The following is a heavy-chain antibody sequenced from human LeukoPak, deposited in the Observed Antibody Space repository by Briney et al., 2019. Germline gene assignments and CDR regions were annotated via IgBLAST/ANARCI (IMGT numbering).Heavy chain of an antibody. D-gene: IGHD6-13*01. V-gene: IGHV3-30-3*01. Sequence: GGGPRPSCGAPGFTFSSYAMHLGRPPPGPGVGGGGVISYDGSNKYYADSVKGRFTISRDNSKNTLYLQMNSLRAEDTAVYYCASPDDSYSSSWPAAYWGQGTLVTVSS. CDR3: ASPDDSYSSSWPAAY. CDR1: GFTFSSYA. J-gene: IGHJ4*02. CDR2: ISYDGSNK.